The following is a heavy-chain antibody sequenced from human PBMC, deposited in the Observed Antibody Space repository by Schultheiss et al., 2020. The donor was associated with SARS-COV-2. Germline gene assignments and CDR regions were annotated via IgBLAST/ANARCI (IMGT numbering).Heavy chain of an antibody. J-gene: IGHJ5*02. V-gene: IGHV1-2*02. D-gene: IGHD1-7*01. Sequence: ASVKVSCKASGYNLIGYYLHWVRQAPGQGLEWMGWFNPSSGGTKYSQKLQGRVTMTGDMSISTAYMDLSRLKSDDTAVYYCARDQGYDWNYVSNWFDPWGQGTLVTVSS. CDR1: GYNLIGYY. CDR2: FNPSSGGT. CDR3: ARDQGYDWNYVSNWFDP.